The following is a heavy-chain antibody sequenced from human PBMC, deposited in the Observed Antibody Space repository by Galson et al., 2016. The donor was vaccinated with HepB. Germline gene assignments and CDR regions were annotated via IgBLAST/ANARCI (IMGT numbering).Heavy chain of an antibody. CDR2: IDPEDDNT. CDR3: AIRRSLDY. D-gene: IGHD3-3*02. CDR1: GYPFTAYA. V-gene: IGHV1-69-2*01. J-gene: IGHJ4*02. Sequence: VKVSCKVSGYPFTAYALHWVQQAPGKGLHWMGLIDPEDDNTIYAEKFRGRVTITADTSTDTAYMYLSSLRSEDTAVYYCAIRRSLDYWGQGTLVTVSS.